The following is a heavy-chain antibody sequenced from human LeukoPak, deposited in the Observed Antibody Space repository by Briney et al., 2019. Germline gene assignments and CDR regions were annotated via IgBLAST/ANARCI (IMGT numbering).Heavy chain of an antibody. Sequence: SETLSLTCTVSGGSISSGDYYWSWIRQPPGKGLEWIGYIYYSGSTYYNPSLKSRVTISVDTSKNQFSLKLSSVTAADTAVYYCARAQISGYDAIHFDYWGQGTLVTVSS. D-gene: IGHD5-12*01. CDR2: IYYSGST. J-gene: IGHJ4*02. V-gene: IGHV4-30-4*08. CDR3: ARAQISGYDAIHFDY. CDR1: GGSISSGDYY.